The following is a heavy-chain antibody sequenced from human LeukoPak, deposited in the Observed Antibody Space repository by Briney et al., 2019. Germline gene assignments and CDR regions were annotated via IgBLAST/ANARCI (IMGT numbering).Heavy chain of an antibody. D-gene: IGHD6-13*01. V-gene: IGHV1-69*13. Sequence: SVKVSCTASGGTFSSYAISWVRQAPGQGLEWMGGIIPIFGTANYAQKFQGRVTITADESTSTAYMELSSLRSEDRAVYYCARYSSSCKWFDPWGQGTLVTVSS. J-gene: IGHJ5*02. CDR3: ARYSSSCKWFDP. CDR1: GGTFSSYA. CDR2: IIPIFGTA.